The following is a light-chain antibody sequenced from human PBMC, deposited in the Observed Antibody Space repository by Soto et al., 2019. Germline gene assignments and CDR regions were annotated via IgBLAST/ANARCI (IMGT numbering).Light chain of an antibody. CDR1: EDIDTS. CDR2: GAS. J-gene: IGKJ1*01. V-gene: IGKV1-5*01. CDR3: QHYDTFSWT. Sequence: DIQMTQSPSTLSVSLGDRITITCRASEDIDTSLAWFQQRPGKAPKVLIAGASGLMNGVPSTFSGSGSGTEFALTISSVQPDDFATYSCQHYDTFSWTFGQGTKVDIK.